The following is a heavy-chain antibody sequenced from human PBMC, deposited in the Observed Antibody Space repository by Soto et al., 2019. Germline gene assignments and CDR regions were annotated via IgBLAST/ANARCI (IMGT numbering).Heavy chain of an antibody. CDR3: ARGRKRITMVRGVITHTVTPDFDY. CDR2: INHSGST. V-gene: IGHV4-34*01. Sequence: QVQLQQWGAGLLKPSETLSLTCAVYGGSFSGYYWSWIRQPPGKGLEWIGEINHSGSTNYNPSLKSQVTISVDTSKNQFSLKLSSVTAADTAVYYCARGRKRITMVRGVITHTVTPDFDYWGQGTLVTVSS. J-gene: IGHJ4*02. CDR1: GGSFSGYY. D-gene: IGHD3-10*01.